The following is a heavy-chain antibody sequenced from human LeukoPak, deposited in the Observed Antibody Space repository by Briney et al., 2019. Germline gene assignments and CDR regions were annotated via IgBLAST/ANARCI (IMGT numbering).Heavy chain of an antibody. CDR2: IKQDGSEK. Sequence: GGFLRLSCAASGFTFSSYWMSWIRQAPGKGLEWVANIKQDGSEKYYVDSVKGGFTISRDNAKNSLYLQMNSLRAEDTAVYYCARDPITMVRGVLRWFDPWGQGTLVTVSS. CDR3: ARDPITMVRGVLRWFDP. J-gene: IGHJ5*02. V-gene: IGHV3-7*01. D-gene: IGHD3-10*01. CDR1: GFTFSSYW.